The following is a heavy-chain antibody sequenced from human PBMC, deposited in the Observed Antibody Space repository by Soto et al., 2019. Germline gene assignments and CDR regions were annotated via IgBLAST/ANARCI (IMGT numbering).Heavy chain of an antibody. CDR2: ISSSGSTI. J-gene: IGHJ4*02. V-gene: IGHV3-48*02. D-gene: IGHD4-17*01. CDR1: GFTFSSYS. CDR3: AREAYGDYYFDY. Sequence: EVQLVESGGGLVQPGGSLRLSCVASGFTFSSYSMNWVRQAPGKGLEWVSYISSSGSTIYYADSVKGRFTISRSNAKNSLYLQMNSLRDEDTAVYYCAREAYGDYYFDYWGQGTLVTVSS.